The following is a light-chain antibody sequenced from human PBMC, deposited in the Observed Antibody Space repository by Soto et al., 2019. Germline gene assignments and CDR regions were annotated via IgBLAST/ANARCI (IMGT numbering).Light chain of an antibody. J-gene: IGLJ1*01. CDR1: SSNIGNNY. CDR2: DNN. V-gene: IGLV1-51*02. Sequence: QSVLTQPPSVSAAPGQRVTISCSGSSSNIGNNYVSWYQQLPGTAPKLLIYDNNKRPSGIPDRFSGSKSGTSATLGITGLQTGDEADYYCGTWDTSMTVYVFGTGTTVTVL. CDR3: GTWDTSMTVYV.